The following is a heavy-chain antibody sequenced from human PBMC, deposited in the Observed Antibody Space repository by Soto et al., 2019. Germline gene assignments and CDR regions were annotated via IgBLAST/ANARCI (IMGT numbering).Heavy chain of an antibody. CDR2: ISHDGSDD. D-gene: IGHD3-10*01. J-gene: IGHJ6*01. CDR1: GFAFSNYA. CDR3: ARSAGLLWFGESSSHGLDV. V-gene: IGHV3-30-3*01. Sequence: QVQLFESGGGVVQPGRSLRLSCAASGFAFSNYAFHWVRRAPGGGLGWVAVISHDGSDDFYAGSVKGRFIVSRDNSKSTVSLHMNSLSGEDTGIYFCARSAGLLWFGESSSHGLDVWGQGTTVAVSS.